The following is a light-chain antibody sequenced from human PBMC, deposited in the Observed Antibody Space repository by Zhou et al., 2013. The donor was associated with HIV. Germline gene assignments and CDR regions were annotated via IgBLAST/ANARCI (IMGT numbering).Light chain of an antibody. CDR3: QQYTTYPLT. CDR1: QEISSY. CDR2: DAS. Sequence: DMQMTQSPSSLSASVGDRVTITCQASQEISSYLNWYQQKPGKAPKLLIFDASNLETGVPSRFSGTGFGTDFTLTISSLQPEDFATYYCQQYTTYPLTFGGGTRLEI. J-gene: IGKJ4*01. V-gene: IGKV1-33*01.